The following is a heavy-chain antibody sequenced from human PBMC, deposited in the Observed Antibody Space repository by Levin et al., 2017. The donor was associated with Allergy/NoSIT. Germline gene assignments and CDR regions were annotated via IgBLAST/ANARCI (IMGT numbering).Heavy chain of an antibody. CDR2: NNDSGNS. CDR3: ARESPAANGGGFDI. V-gene: IGHV4-34*01. CDR1: GGSLSGYY. Sequence: SETLSLTCAVYGGSLSGYYWSWIRQPPGKGLEWIGENNDSGNSKYNSSVKSRVTILIDTSKNQFSLKLSSVTAADTAVYYCARESPAANGGGFDIWGQGTLVTVSS. D-gene: IGHD2-2*01. J-gene: IGHJ3*02.